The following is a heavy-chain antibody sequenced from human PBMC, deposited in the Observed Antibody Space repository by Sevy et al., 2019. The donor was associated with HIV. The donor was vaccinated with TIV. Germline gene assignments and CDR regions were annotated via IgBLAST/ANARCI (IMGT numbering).Heavy chain of an antibody. CDR2: IWNDGSNK. CDR1: GFTFSNYG. V-gene: IGHV3-33*01. CDR3: ARGSDFNDRSAKRDFDY. Sequence: GGCLRLSCAASGFTFSNYGMHWVRQAPGKGLEWVAVIWNDGSNKYYADSVKGRFTSSRDNSKNTLYLQMNSLRVEDKALYFCARGSDFNDRSAKRDFDYWGQGTLVDVSS. J-gene: IGHJ4*02. D-gene: IGHD3-22*01.